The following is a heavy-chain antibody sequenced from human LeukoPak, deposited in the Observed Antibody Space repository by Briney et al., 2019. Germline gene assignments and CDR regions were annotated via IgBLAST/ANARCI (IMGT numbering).Heavy chain of an antibody. Sequence: ASVKVSCKASGYTFTSYYMHWVRQAPGQGLEWMGWINPNSGGTNYAQKFQGRVTMTRDTSISTAYMELSRLRSDDTAVYYCARGTTPKLRFLEWLFDYWGQGTLVTVSS. D-gene: IGHD3-3*01. CDR2: INPNSGGT. CDR1: GYTFTSYY. V-gene: IGHV1-2*02. CDR3: ARGTTPKLRFLEWLFDY. J-gene: IGHJ4*02.